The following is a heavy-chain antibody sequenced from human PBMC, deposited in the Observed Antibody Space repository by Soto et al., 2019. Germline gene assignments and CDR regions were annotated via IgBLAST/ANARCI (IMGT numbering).Heavy chain of an antibody. CDR2: IDPSDSQT. V-gene: IGHV5-10-1*01. CDR3: ARQIYDSDTGPNFQYYFDS. D-gene: IGHD3-22*01. J-gene: IGHJ4*02. Sequence: GESLKLSCQGSGYSFACYLSTWVRQTPGKGLEWMGRIDPSDSQTYYSPSFRGHVTISVTKSITTVFLQWSSLRASDTAMYYCARQIYDSDTGPNFQYYFDSWGQGTPVTVSS. CDR1: GYSFACYL.